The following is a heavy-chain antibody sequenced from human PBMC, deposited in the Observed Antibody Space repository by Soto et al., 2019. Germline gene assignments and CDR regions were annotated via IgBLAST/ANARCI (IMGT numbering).Heavy chain of an antibody. J-gene: IGHJ6*02. CDR1: GYTFTSYE. D-gene: IGHD3-10*01. V-gene: IGHV1-8*01. Sequence: ASVKVSCKASGYTFTSYEINWVRQATGQGLEWMGWMNPNSGNTGYAQKFQGRVTMTRNTSIGTAYMELSRLRPDDTAVYSCARGEWFYFCYYYGMDVWGQGTTVTVSS. CDR2: MNPNSGNT. CDR3: ARGEWFYFCYYYGMDV.